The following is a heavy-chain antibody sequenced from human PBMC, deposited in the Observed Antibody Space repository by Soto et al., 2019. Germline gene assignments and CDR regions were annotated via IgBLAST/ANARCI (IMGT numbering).Heavy chain of an antibody. CDR2: IYYSGST. J-gene: IGHJ4*02. Sequence: SETLSLTCTFSGGSIIRYYWSWIQQPPGKGLEWIGYIYYSGSTNYNPSLKSRVTISVDTSKNQFALKLSSVTAAVTAVYYWASSNRPLRNYDYWGQGTLVTVSS. V-gene: IGHV4-59*01. CDR1: GGSIIRYY. CDR3: ASSNRPLRNYDY.